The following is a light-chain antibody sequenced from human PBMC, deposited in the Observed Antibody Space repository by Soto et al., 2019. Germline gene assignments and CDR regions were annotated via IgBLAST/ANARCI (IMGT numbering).Light chain of an antibody. V-gene: IGKV1-5*03. CDR2: KAS. CDR1: QSISSW. Sequence: DIQMTQSPSTLSASVGDRVTITCRASQSISSWLAWYQKKPGKAPKLLIYKASSLESGVASRFIGSGSGTEFTLTISSLQPDDFATYYCQQYNSHLYTFGQGTKLEIK. J-gene: IGKJ2*01. CDR3: QQYNSHLYT.